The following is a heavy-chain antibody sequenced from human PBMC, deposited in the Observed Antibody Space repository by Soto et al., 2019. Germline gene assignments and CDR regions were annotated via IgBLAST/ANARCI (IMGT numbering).Heavy chain of an antibody. J-gene: IGHJ6*02. V-gene: IGHV4-4*02. D-gene: IGHD3-16*01. Sequence: QVQLQESGPGLVKPSETLSLTCTVSGAPITTTKWWAWVRLPPGKGLEWIGELSRGDERSSNPSLEGRFTMSPDKSNTHSSLKMTSVTAADTAIYSCATQTISYTWGVWGRGTSVTVSS. CDR2: LSRGDER. CDR1: GAPITTTKW. CDR3: ATQTISYTWGV.